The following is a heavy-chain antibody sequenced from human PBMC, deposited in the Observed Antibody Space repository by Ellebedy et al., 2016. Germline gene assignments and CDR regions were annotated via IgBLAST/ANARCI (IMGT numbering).Heavy chain of an antibody. Sequence: GGSLRLSCAASGFTFSSYAMHWVRQAPGKGLEWVAVISYDGSNKYYADSVKGRFTISRDNSKNTLYLQMNSLRAEDTAVHYCARDLLRFTMDHTDYWGQGTLVTVSS. J-gene: IGHJ4*02. CDR2: ISYDGSNK. CDR1: GFTFSSYA. V-gene: IGHV3-30-3*01. D-gene: IGHD3-10*01. CDR3: ARDLLRFTMDHTDY.